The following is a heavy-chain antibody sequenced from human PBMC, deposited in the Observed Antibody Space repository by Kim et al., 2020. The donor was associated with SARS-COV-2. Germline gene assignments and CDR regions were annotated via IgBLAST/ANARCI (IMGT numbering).Heavy chain of an antibody. CDR1: GFTFSSYG. J-gene: IGHJ3*02. Sequence: GGSLRLSCAASGFTFSSYGMHWVRQAPGKGLEWVAVIWYDGSNKYYADSVKGRFTISRDNSKNTLYLQMNSLRAEDTAVYYCARDRRRETRWLQLSGAFDIWGQGTMVTVSS. D-gene: IGHD5-12*01. CDR3: ARDRRRETRWLQLSGAFDI. V-gene: IGHV3-33*08. CDR2: IWYDGSNK.